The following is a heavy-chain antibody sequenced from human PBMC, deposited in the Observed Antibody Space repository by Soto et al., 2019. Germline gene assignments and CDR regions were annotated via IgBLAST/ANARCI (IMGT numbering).Heavy chain of an antibody. CDR2: XSAYNANX. CDR1: GYTFTSYG. J-gene: IGHJ4*02. D-gene: IGHD6-19*01. CDR3: ARDTSIAVAVDY. V-gene: IGHV1-18*04. Sequence: SLKVSCKASGYTFTSYGISWVRQAPGQGLEWMGWXSAYNANXNXAQXLQGRVTMTTDTSTSKAYMELRSLRSDDTAVYYCARDTSIAVAVDYRGQGTLVTVSS.